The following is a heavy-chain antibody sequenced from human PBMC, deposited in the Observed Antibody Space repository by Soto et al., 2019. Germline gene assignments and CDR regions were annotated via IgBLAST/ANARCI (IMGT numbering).Heavy chain of an antibody. V-gene: IGHV3-15*01. Sequence: EVQLVESGGGLVKPGGALRLSCAAAGFTFSTAWMSWVRQAPGKGLELVGRIKSKTDGGTTDYAAPVKGRFTMSRDDSKNTLWLQMNSLKTEDTAVYYRATDHGELPLDYWGQGTLVTVSS. D-gene: IGHD3-10*01. CDR2: IKSKTDGGTT. CDR3: ATDHGELPLDY. J-gene: IGHJ4*02. CDR1: GFTFSTAW.